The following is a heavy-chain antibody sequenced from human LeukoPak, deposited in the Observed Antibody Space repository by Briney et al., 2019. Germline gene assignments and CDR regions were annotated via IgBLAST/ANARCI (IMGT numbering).Heavy chain of an antibody. CDR3: AKDGVEEWLLRNNRFDP. Sequence: GGSLRLSCAASGFTFSSYAMSWVRQAPGKGLEWVSAIGGSGASTYYADSVKGRFTISRDNSKNTLYLQMNSLRVEDTAVYYCAKDGVEEWLLRNNRFDPWGQGTLVTVSS. CDR2: IGGSGAST. D-gene: IGHD3-3*01. V-gene: IGHV3-23*01. J-gene: IGHJ5*02. CDR1: GFTFSSYA.